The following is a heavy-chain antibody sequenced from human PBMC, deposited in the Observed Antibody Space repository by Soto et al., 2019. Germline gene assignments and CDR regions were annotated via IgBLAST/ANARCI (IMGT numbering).Heavy chain of an antibody. CDR3: AKDTGATIYYYYYMDV. V-gene: IGHV3-23*01. Sequence: GGSLRLSCAASGFTFSSYAMSWVRQAPGKGLEWVSAISGSGGSTYYADSVKGRFTISRDNSKNTLYLQMNSLRAEDTAVYYCAKDTGATIYYYYYMDVWGKGTTVTVSS. CDR2: ISGSGGST. CDR1: GFTFSSYA. J-gene: IGHJ6*03. D-gene: IGHD5-12*01.